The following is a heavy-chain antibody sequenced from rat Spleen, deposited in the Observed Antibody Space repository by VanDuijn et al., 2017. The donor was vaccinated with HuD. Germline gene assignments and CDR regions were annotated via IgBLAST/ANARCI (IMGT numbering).Heavy chain of an antibody. CDR2: ISYEGSST. D-gene: IGHD1-12*01. V-gene: IGHV5-22*01. CDR1: GFTFSDYY. J-gene: IGHJ2*01. CDR3: ASQRTMID. Sequence: EVQLVESGGGLVQPGRSLKLSCAASGFTFSDYYMAWVRQAPKKGLGWVAAISYEGSSTYYGDSVKGRFTISRDNAKSTLYLQMNSLRSEDTATYYCASQRTMIDWGQGVMVTVSS.